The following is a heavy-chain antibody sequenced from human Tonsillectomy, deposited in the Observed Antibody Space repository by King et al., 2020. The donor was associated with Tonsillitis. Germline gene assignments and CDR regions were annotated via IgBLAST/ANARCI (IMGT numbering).Heavy chain of an antibody. Sequence: VQLVESGGGVVQPGRSLRLSCAASGFTFSSYGMHWVRQAPGKGLEWVAVISYDGSNKYYADSVKGRFTISRDNSKNTLYLQMNSLRAEDTAVYYCAKAHEWSQLLGYFDYWGQGTLVTVSS. V-gene: IGHV3-30*18. D-gene: IGHD3-3*01. CDR3: AKAHEWSQLLGYFDY. CDR2: ISYDGSNK. CDR1: GFTFSSYG. J-gene: IGHJ4*02.